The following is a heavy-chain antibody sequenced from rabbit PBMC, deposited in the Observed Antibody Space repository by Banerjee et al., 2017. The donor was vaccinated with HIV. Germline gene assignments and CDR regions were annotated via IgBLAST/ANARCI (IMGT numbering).Heavy chain of an antibody. CDR2: INTSSANT. D-gene: IGHD4-1*01. J-gene: IGHJ4*01. CDR3: ARSNDWGLEYFHL. Sequence: QEQLVESGGGLVKPEGSLTLTCTASGFSFSYKYVMCWVRQAPGKGLEWIACINTSSANTVYASWAKGRFTISKTSSTTVTLQMTSLTAADTATYFCARSNDWGLEYFHLWGPGTLVTVS. V-gene: IGHV1S45*01. CDR1: GFSFSYKYV.